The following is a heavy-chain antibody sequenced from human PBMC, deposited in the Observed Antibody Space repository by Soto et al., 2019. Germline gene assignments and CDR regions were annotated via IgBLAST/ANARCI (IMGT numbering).Heavy chain of an antibody. J-gene: IGHJ6*03. Sequence: SETLSLTCTVSGGSISSYYWSWIRQPPGKGLEWIGYIYYSGSTNYNPSLKSRVTISVDTSKNQFSLKLSSVTAADTAVYYCARALTASDIAASLPIGNYYMDVWGKGTTVTVSS. D-gene: IGHD6-6*01. CDR2: IYYSGST. V-gene: IGHV4-59*01. CDR3: ARALTASDIAASLPIGNYYMDV. CDR1: GGSISSYY.